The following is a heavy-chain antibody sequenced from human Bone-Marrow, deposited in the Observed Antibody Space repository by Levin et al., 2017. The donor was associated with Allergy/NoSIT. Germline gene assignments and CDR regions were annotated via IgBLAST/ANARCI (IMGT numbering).Heavy chain of an antibody. CDR1: GFSLSTRGVG. D-gene: IGHD2-21*02. J-gene: IGHJ5*01. Sequence: SGPTLVKPTQTLTLTCSFSGFSLSTRGVGVGWIRQPPGKALEWLALIYWDDNEHYSPSLKSRLTITKDTSKNQVVLTMTNMDPVDTARDDRAHKWVEVTDNNWFDSWGQGTLVTVSS. CDR3: AHKWVEVTDNNWFDS. CDR2: IYWDDNE. V-gene: IGHV2-5*02.